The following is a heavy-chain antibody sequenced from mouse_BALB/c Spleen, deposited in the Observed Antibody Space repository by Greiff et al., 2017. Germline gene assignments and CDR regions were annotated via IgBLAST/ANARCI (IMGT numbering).Heavy chain of an antibody. CDR2: IWAGGST. D-gene: IGHD2-4*01. Sequence: VQGVESGPGLVAPSQSLSITCTVSGFSLTSYGVHWVRQPPGKGLEWLGVIWAGGSTNYNSALMSRLSISKDNSKSQVFLKMNSLQTDDTAMYYCAREGLRGLGAWFAYWGQGTLVTVSA. CDR1: GFSLTSYG. J-gene: IGHJ3*01. CDR3: AREGLRGLGAWFAY. V-gene: IGHV2-9*02.